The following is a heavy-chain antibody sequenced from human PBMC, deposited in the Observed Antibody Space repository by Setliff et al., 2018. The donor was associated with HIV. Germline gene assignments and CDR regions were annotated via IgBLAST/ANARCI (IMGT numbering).Heavy chain of an antibody. CDR1: GFTFSSYE. Sequence: GESLKISCAASGFTFSSYEMHWVRQVTGKGLEWVSAIGTAGDTYYPGSVKGRFIISRENAKNSMYLQINSLRAGDTAIYCCAREGGGYDFTLYYYYYGLDVWGQGTTVTVSS. CDR2: IGTAGDT. CDR3: AREGGGYDFTLYYYYYGLDV. V-gene: IGHV3-13*01. J-gene: IGHJ6*02. D-gene: IGHD2-15*01.